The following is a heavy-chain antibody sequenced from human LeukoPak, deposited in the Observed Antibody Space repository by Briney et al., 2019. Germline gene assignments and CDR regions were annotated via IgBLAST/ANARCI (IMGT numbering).Heavy chain of an antibody. Sequence: KSSETLSLTCTVSGGSISSYYWSWIRQPPGKGLEWIGYIYYSGSTNYNPSLKSRVTISVDTSKNQFSLKLSSVTAADTAVYYCARDGIAVAGSGYYYYYYMDVWGKGTTVTVSS. CDR3: ARDGIAVAGSGYYYYYYMDV. J-gene: IGHJ6*03. D-gene: IGHD6-19*01. CDR1: GGSISSYY. V-gene: IGHV4-59*01. CDR2: IYYSGST.